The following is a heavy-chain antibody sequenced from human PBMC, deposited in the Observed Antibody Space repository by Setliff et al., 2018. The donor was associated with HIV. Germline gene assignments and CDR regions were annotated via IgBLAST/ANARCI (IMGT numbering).Heavy chain of an antibody. V-gene: IGHV1-46*01. Sequence: ASVKVSCKASGYTFTSYHIHWVRQAPGQGLEWMGVVNHSGGSTSYAQKFQGRVTMTRGTSSGTVYMALSGLRFEDTAMYYCARVGERWLQFYYFDNWGQGTLVTVSS. CDR3: ARVGERWLQFYYFDN. D-gene: IGHD5-12*01. CDR2: VNHSGGST. CDR1: GYTFTSYH. J-gene: IGHJ4*02.